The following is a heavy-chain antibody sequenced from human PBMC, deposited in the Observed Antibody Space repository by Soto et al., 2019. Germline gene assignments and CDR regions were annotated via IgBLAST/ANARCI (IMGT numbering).Heavy chain of an antibody. V-gene: IGHV3-23*01. CDR1: GFTFSNCA. D-gene: IGHD5-12*01. Sequence: PGGSLRLSCEASGFTFSNCAMSWVRQAPGKGLEWVSGISGTGRSTFYADSVKDRFTISRDNSKNTVYLQMTSLRAEDTAVYYCAKGNTSGYDPFDYWGQGTLVTVSS. CDR2: ISGTGRST. J-gene: IGHJ4*02. CDR3: AKGNTSGYDPFDY.